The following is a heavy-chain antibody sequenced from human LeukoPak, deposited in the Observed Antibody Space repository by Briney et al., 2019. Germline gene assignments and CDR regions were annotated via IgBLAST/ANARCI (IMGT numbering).Heavy chain of an antibody. CDR1: GYTFTSYY. Sequence: ASVKVSCKASGYTFTSYYMHWVRQVPGQGLEWMGIINPSGGSTSYAQKFQGRVTMTRDTSTSTVYMELSSLRSEDTAVYYCARDVTIAAAGLYYYYYGMDVWGQGTTVTVSS. V-gene: IGHV1-46*01. J-gene: IGHJ6*02. CDR3: ARDVTIAAAGLYYYYYGMDV. CDR2: INPSGGST. D-gene: IGHD6-13*01.